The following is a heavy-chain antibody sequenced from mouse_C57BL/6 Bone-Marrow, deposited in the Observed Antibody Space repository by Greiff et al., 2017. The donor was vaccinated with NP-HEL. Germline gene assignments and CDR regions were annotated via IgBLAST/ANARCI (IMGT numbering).Heavy chain of an antibody. D-gene: IGHD2-1*01. J-gene: IGHJ3*01. CDR2: IYPRDGST. CDR1: GYTFTDHT. Sequence: VQLQQSDAELVKPGASVKISCKVSGYTFTDHTIHWMKQRPEQGLEWIGYIYPRDGSTKYNEKFKGKATLTADKSSSTASMQLNSLTSRDSAVYVCARWGGNYQAWFAYWGTGALVTVSA. CDR3: ARWGGNYQAWFAY. V-gene: IGHV1-78*01.